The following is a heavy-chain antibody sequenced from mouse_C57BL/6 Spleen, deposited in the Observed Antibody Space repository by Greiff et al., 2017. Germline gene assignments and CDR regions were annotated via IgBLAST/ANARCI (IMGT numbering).Heavy chain of an antibody. CDR3: ARHAGSYGYFDV. D-gene: IGHD4-1*01. CDR2: IWSAGST. V-gene: IGHV2-6-1*01. CDR1: GFSLTSYG. J-gene: IGHJ1*03. Sequence: QVQLKESGPGLVAPSPSLSISCTVSGFSLTSYGVHWVRQPPGKGLEWLVVIWSAGSTTYNSALYSSQSTSKDNSKSHAFLKMNSLQTDDTAMYYCARHAGSYGYFDVWGTGTTVTVSS.